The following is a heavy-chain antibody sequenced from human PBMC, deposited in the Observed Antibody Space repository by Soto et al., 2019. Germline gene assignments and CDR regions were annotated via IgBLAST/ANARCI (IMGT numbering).Heavy chain of an antibody. V-gene: IGHV1-3*01. CDR3: ASLGVYSSSFFPWLEP. CDR1: GYTFTSYA. Sequence: ASVKVSCKASGYTFTSYAMHWLRQAPGQRLEWMGWINAGNGNTKYSQKFQGRVTITRDTSASTAYMELSSLRSEDTAVYYCASLGVYSSSFFPWLEPWGQGTLVTVSS. D-gene: IGHD6-6*01. CDR2: INAGNGNT. J-gene: IGHJ5*02.